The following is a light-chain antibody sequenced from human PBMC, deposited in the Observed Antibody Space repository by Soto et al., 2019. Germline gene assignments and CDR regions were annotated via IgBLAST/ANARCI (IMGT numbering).Light chain of an antibody. CDR2: GAS. CDR3: QQANSFPWT. V-gene: IGKV1-8*01. J-gene: IGKJ1*01. Sequence: AIRMTQSPSSLSAATGDRVTITCRASQSISTYLAWYQQKPGKAPKLLIYGASTLQSGVPSRFSGSGSGTDFTLTISCLQSEDFATYYCQQANSFPWTFGQGTKVEIK. CDR1: QSISTY.